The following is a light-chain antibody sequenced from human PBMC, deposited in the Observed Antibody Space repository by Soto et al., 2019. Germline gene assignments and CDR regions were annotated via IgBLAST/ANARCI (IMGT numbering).Light chain of an antibody. CDR3: QKYNTVPAT. CDR1: QGIGKS. Sequence: IQMTQSPPSLSASVGDRVTITCRASQGIGKSLACSQQKPGTVPKLLIYSPSTLQSGVPSRFSGSGSGTDFTLTISSLQPEDVEASYFQKYNTVPATFGQGTRLEIK. CDR2: SPS. J-gene: IGKJ5*01. V-gene: IGKV1-27*01.